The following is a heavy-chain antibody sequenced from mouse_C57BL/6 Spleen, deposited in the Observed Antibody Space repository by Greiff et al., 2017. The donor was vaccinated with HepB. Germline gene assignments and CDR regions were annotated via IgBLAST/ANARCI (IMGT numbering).Heavy chain of an antibody. CDR3: ARSLNWDGRYFDV. V-gene: IGHV1-72*01. CDR2: IDPNSGGT. CDR1: GYTFTSYW. D-gene: IGHD4-1*01. J-gene: IGHJ1*03. Sequence: QVQLQPGAELVKPGASVKLSCKASGYTFTSYWMHWVKQRPGRGLEWIGRIDPNSGGTKYNEKFKSKATLTVDKPSSTAYMQLSSLTSEDSAVYYCARSLNWDGRYFDVWGTGTTVTVSS.